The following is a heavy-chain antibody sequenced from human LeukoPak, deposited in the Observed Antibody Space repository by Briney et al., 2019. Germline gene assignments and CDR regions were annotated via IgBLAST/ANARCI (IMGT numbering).Heavy chain of an antibody. CDR1: GFTVSSSY. Sequence: GRSLRPSCAASGFTVSSSYTASVRRDPGSGLEWVLIIYIGGNTSLADSVKGRFTISRDISKNTLYLQMNRLRAEDQAVYYCARGYCLNGKCPFAFDYWGQGTLVTVSS. D-gene: IGHD2-15*01. J-gene: IGHJ4*02. CDR3: ARGYCLNGKCPFAFDY. V-gene: IGHV3-66*02. CDR2: IYIGGNT.